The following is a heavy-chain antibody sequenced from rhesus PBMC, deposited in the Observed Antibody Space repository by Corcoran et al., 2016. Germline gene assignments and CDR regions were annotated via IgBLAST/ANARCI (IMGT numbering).Heavy chain of an antibody. V-gene: IGHV4-173*01. CDR3: ARTYYNFWSGYDGRFDV. CDR2: ISCSGRST. J-gene: IGHJ5-1*01. Sequence: QLQLQESGPGLVKPSETLSLTCAVSGGSISSTYWSWIRKPPGKGMEWFGRISCSGRSTDSTPPPKSRVTISTDTSKNPFSLKLSSVTAADTAVYYCARTYYNFWSGYDGRFDVWGAGVLVTVSS. CDR1: GGSISSTY. D-gene: IGHD3-3*01.